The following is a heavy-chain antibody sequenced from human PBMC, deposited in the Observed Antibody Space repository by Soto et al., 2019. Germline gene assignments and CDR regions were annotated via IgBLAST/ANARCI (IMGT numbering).Heavy chain of an antibody. V-gene: IGHV3-7*01. D-gene: IGHD5-12*01. CDR1: GFTFSTYW. CDR2: IKEDASEE. Sequence: EVQLVQSGGDLVQPGGSLRLSCVASGFTFSTYWMTWVRQAPGMGLEWVAGIKEDASEEVYVDSVKGRFSISRDNAKNSLYLQPDKLRAEGNAFCYWWTANSSPFSYFDSWGQGSLVTVSS. CDR3: WTANSSPFSYFDS. J-gene: IGHJ4*02.